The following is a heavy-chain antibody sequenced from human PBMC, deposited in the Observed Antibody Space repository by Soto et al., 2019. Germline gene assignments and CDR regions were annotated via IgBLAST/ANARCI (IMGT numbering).Heavy chain of an antibody. Sequence: ASETLSLTCTVSGGSISSGGYYWSWIRQHPGKGLEWIGYIYYSGSTYYNPSLKSRVTISVDTSKNQFSLKLSSVTAADTAVYYCARDRTSNDKSATGYYYGMDVWGQGTTVTVSS. CDR1: GGSISSGGYY. J-gene: IGHJ6*02. CDR3: ARDRTSNDKSATGYYYGMDV. V-gene: IGHV4-31*03. CDR2: IYYSGST. D-gene: IGHD5-12*01.